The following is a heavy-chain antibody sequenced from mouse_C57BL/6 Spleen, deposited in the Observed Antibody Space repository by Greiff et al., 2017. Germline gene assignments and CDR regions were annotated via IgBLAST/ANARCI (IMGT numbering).Heavy chain of an antibody. V-gene: IGHV1-78*01. CDR1: GYNFTDHT. Sequence: VKLQASDAELVKPGASVKISCKVSGYNFTDHTINWMKQRPEQGLEWIGYIYPRDGSTKYNEKFKGKATLTADKSSSTAYMQLNSLTSEYSAVYFCARWEKNYYDGFAYWGQGTLVTVSA. J-gene: IGHJ3*01. CDR3: ARWEKNYYDGFAY. D-gene: IGHD1-1*01. CDR2: IYPRDGST.